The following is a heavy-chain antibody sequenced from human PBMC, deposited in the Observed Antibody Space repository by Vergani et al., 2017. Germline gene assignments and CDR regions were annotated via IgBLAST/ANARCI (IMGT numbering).Heavy chain of an antibody. J-gene: IGHJ4*02. Sequence: QVQLVQSGAEVKKPGSSLKVSCKASGGTFSSYAISWVRQAPGQGLEWMGGISPICGTANYAKKFQGRVTITADESTSTAYMELSSLRSEDTAVYYCARGYSGSPFSFDYWGQGTLVTVSS. CDR2: ISPICGTA. CDR1: GGTFSSYA. CDR3: ARGYSGSPFSFDY. D-gene: IGHD1-26*01. V-gene: IGHV1-69*01.